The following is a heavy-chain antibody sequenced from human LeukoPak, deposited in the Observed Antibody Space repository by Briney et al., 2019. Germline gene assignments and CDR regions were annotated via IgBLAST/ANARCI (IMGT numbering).Heavy chain of an antibody. Sequence: KSSETLSLTCAVSGGSISSGGYSWSWIRQPPGKGLEWIGYIYHSGSIYYNPSLKSRVTISVDRSKNQFSLKLSSVTAADTAVYYCARGPYDILTGYPYFDYWGQGTLVTVSS. D-gene: IGHD3-9*01. CDR2: IYHSGSI. V-gene: IGHV4-30-2*01. J-gene: IGHJ4*02. CDR1: GGSISSGGYS. CDR3: ARGPYDILTGYPYFDY.